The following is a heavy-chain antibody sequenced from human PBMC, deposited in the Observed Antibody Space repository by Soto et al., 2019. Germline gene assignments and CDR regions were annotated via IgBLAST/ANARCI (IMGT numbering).Heavy chain of an antibody. CDR2: IIPIFGTA. CDR3: ARVQTYYYGSGFDP. D-gene: IGHD3-10*01. J-gene: IGHJ5*02. CDR1: GGTFSSYA. V-gene: IGHV1-69*13. Sequence: AASVKVSCKASGGTFSSYAISWVRQAPGQGLEWMGGIIPIFGTANYAQKFQGRVTITADESTSTAYMELSSLRSEDTAVYYCARVQTYYYGSGFDPWGQGTLVTVSS.